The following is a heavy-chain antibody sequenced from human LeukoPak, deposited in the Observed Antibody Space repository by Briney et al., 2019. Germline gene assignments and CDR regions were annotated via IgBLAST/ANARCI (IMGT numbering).Heavy chain of an antibody. CDR1: GGSISSYY. V-gene: IGHV4-4*07. CDR3: ARHLRDYRLPGPNWFDP. J-gene: IGHJ5*02. Sequence: SETLSLTCTVSGGSISSYYWSWIRQPAGKGLERIGSIYTSGSTNYNPSLKSRVTISVDTSKNQFSLKLSSVTAADTAVYYCARHLRDYRLPGPNWFDPWGQGTLVTVSS. CDR2: IYTSGST. D-gene: IGHD3-10*01.